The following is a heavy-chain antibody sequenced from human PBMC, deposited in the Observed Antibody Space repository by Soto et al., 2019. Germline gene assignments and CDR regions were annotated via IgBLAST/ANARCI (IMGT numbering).Heavy chain of an antibody. J-gene: IGHJ6*03. V-gene: IGHV1-18*01. D-gene: IGHD6-19*01. CDR2: ISAFNGNT. CDR1: GYSFTNYG. CDR3: ARDRGVAPPVAGNTHYYYYMDV. Sequence: QDQLLQSGAEVKKPGASVTVSCEASGYSFTNYGITWVRQAPGQGLEWMGWISAFNGNTHYAQKLQGRVTMTTDASTSTAYMELRSLRSDDTAVYYCARDRGVAPPVAGNTHYYYYMDVWGKGTTVTVSS.